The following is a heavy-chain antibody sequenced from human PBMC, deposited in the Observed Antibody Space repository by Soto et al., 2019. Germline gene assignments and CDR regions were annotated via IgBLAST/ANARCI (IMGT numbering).Heavy chain of an antibody. CDR2: LDQSGGT. Sequence: SETLSLTCAVVGDSLRGQSWNWIRQSPGKRLEWIGELDQSGGTNYNPSLKSRAIISDDTSKNQFSLTLTSVTAADTAVYSCAREDSHGWSGQSLDVWGQGTTVTVSS. CDR1: GDSLRGQS. J-gene: IGHJ6*02. V-gene: IGHV4-34*01. D-gene: IGHD6-19*01. CDR3: AREDSHGWSGQSLDV.